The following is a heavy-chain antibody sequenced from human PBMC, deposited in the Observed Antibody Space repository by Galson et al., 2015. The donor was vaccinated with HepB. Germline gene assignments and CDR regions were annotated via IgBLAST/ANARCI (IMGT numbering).Heavy chain of an antibody. V-gene: IGHV3-23*01. J-gene: IGHJ2*01. CDR1: GFTVSNYA. CDR3: ARDLTGYSSTWRRYWFFDL. Sequence: SLRLSCAASGFTVSNYAMSWVRQAPGKGLEWVAGISGSGSSTYYADSVKGRFTISRDDAKNSLYLQMNSLRAEDTAVYYCARDLTGYSSTWRRYWFFDLWGRGTLVTVSS. CDR2: ISGSGSST. D-gene: IGHD6-13*01.